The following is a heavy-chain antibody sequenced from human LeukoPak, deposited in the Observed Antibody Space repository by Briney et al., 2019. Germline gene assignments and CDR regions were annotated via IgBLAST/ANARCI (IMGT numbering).Heavy chain of an antibody. CDR1: GYTFTSYG. D-gene: IGHD6-19*01. Sequence: SVKVSFKASGYTFTSYGISWVRQAPGQGLEWMGRIIPILGIANYAQKFQGRVTITADKSTSTAYMELSSLRSEDTAVYYCARGAAGDYSSGWYGEYYFDYWGQGTLVTVPS. CDR2: IIPILGIA. J-gene: IGHJ4*02. V-gene: IGHV1-69*04. CDR3: ARGAAGDYSSGWYGEYYFDY.